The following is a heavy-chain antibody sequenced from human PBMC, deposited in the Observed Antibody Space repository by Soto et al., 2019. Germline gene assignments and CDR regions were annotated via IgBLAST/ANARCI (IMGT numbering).Heavy chain of an antibody. J-gene: IGHJ6*02. CDR2: IIPIFGTA. CDR1: YGTFSSYA. CDR3: ARVIGDYGMDV. V-gene: IGHV1-69*12. D-gene: IGHD3-10*01. Sequence: QVQLVQSGAEVKKPGSLTKVSCKASYGTFSSYAISWVRQAPGQGLEWMGGIIPIFGTANYAQKFQGRVTITADESTSTAYMELSSLRSEDTAVYYCARVIGDYGMDVWGQGTTVTVSS.